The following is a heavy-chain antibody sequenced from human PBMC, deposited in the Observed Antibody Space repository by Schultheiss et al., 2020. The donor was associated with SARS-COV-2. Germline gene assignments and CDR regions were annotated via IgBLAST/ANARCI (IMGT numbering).Heavy chain of an antibody. D-gene: IGHD2-2*02. V-gene: IGHV3-48*04. J-gene: IGHJ4*02. CDR1: GFTFSSYS. CDR2: ISSSSSTI. Sequence: GGSLRLSCAASGFTFSSYSMNWVRQAPGKGLEWVSYISSSSSTIYYADSVKGRFTISRDNAKNTLYLQMNSLRAEDTAVYYCAKDYIVVVPAAVLFDYWGQGTLVTVSS. CDR3: AKDYIVVVPAAVLFDY.